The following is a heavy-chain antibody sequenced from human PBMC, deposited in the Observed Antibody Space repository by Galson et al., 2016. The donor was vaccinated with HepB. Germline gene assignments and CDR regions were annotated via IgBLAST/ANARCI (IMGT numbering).Heavy chain of an antibody. J-gene: IGHJ1*01. Sequence: TLSLTCSVSGDSITADGYYWSWIRQHPGKGLEFLGYISYGGTTYSNPSLKSRLTISVDTSKNHFSLKLSPVTAADTAMYFCARDGGFRSGYALRNWGQGTQVIVSS. CDR2: ISYGGTT. CDR1: GDSITADGYY. D-gene: IGHD5-18*01. CDR3: ARDGGFRSGYALRN. V-gene: IGHV4-31*03.